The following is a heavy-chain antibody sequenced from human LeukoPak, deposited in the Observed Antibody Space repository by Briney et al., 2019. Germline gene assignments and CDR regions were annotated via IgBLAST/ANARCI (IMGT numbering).Heavy chain of an antibody. J-gene: IGHJ4*02. V-gene: IGHV3-66*01. CDR2: IYSGGST. CDR3: ASAPPTWSTYYFDY. Sequence: PGGSLRLSCAASGFTVSSNYMSWVRQAPGKGLEWVSVIYSGGSTYYADSVKGRFTISRDNSKNTLYLQMNSLRAEDTAVYYCASAPPTWSTYYFDYWGQGTLVTVSS. CDR1: GFTVSSNY. D-gene: IGHD2/OR15-2a*01.